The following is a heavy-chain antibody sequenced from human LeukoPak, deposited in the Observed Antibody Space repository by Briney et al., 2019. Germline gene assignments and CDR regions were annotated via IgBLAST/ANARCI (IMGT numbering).Heavy chain of an antibody. V-gene: IGHV3-7*01. CDR2: MDPTGSQK. CDR1: QFTFNGSW. J-gene: IGHJ4*02. CDR3: AIWTSGNY. Sequence: AVSLRLSCADSQFTFNGSWMKWVGQGPGKGLEWVANMDPTGSQKRYEDSVKGRFTISKDNPGASLYLDMHSLRAEDTAIYYCAIWTSGNYWGQGTLVTVSS. D-gene: IGHD1-1*01.